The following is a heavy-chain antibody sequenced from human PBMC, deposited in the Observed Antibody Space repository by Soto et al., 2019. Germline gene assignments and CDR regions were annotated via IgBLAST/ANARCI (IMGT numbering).Heavy chain of an antibody. V-gene: IGHV4-59*08. CDR3: ARHWGFWADY. D-gene: IGHD3-16*01. CDR1: GGSISSYY. Sequence: QVQLQESGPGLVKPSETLSLTCTVSGGSISSYYWSWIRQPPGKGLEWIGYIYYRGSTNYNPSLKSRVTISVDTSKNQFSLKLSSVTAADTAVYYCARHWGFWADYWGQGTLVTVSS. CDR2: IYYRGST. J-gene: IGHJ4*02.